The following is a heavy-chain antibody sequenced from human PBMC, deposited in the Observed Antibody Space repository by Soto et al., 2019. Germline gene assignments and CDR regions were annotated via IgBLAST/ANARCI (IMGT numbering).Heavy chain of an antibody. V-gene: IGHV4-31*03. D-gene: IGHD3-10*01. CDR3: ARAGGDTMVRGVIIIGWFDP. CDR1: GGSISSGGYY. J-gene: IGHJ5*02. CDR2: IYYSGST. Sequence: KPSETLSLTCTVSGGSISSGGYYWSWIRQHPGKGLEWIGYIYYSGSTYSNPSLKSRVTISVDTSKNQFSLKLSSVTAADTAVYYCARAGGDTMVRGVIIIGWFDPWGQGTLVTVSS.